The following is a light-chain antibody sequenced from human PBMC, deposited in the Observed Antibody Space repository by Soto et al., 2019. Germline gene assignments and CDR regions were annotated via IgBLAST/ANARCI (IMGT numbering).Light chain of an antibody. Sequence: QSALTQPASVSGSPGRSVTISCTGTSSDVGDFNYVSWYQHLPGRAPKLIIYDVTNRPSGISYRFSASKSGRTASLTISGLQAEDEDYYYCSSYSSSTTHVVFGGGTKVTVL. J-gene: IGLJ2*01. CDR3: SSYSSSTTHVV. CDR2: DVT. V-gene: IGLV2-14*03. CDR1: SSDVGDFNY.